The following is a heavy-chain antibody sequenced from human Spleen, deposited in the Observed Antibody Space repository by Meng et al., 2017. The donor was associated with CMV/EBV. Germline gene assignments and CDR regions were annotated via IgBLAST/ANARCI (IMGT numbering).Heavy chain of an antibody. CDR2: VNPNRGGT. J-gene: IGHJ4*02. CDR3: ARDMGEQQLVPWN. D-gene: IGHD6-13*01. V-gene: IGHV1-2*02. CDR1: GYTFTAHY. Sequence: ASVKVSCKASGYTFTAHYFHWVRQAPGQGLEWMGWVNPNRGGTNYAQKFQGRVTMTRDTSINTAYMELSRLRSDDTAIYYCARDMGEQQLVPWNWGQGALVTVSS.